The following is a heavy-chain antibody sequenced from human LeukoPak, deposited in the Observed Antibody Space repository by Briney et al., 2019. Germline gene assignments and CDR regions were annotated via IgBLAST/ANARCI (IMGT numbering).Heavy chain of an antibody. V-gene: IGHV3-11*01. CDR2: ISSSGSTI. Sequence: PGGSLRLSCAASGFTFSDSYMTWIRQAPGKGLEWVAYISSSGSTIYYADSVKGRFTISRDNAKNSLYLQMNSLRAEDTALYYCAKDVRGSTSWYGLDYWGQGTLVTVSS. D-gene: IGHD2-2*01. J-gene: IGHJ4*02. CDR1: GFTFSDSY. CDR3: AKDVRGSTSWYGLDY.